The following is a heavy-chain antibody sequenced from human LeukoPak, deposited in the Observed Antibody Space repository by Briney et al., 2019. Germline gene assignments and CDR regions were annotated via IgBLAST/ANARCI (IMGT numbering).Heavy chain of an antibody. Sequence: GGSLRLSCAASGFTFSSYWMSWVRQAPGKGLEWVANIKQDGSEKYYVDSVKGRFTISRDNAKNSLYLQMNSLRAEDTAVYYCARSMTTVSPNAFDIWGQGTMVTVSS. V-gene: IGHV3-7*01. J-gene: IGHJ3*02. CDR2: IKQDGSEK. CDR1: GFTFSSYW. D-gene: IGHD4-17*01. CDR3: ARSMTTVSPNAFDI.